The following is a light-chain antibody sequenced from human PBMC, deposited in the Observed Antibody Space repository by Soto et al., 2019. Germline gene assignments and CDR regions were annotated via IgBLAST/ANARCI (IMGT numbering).Light chain of an antibody. V-gene: IGLV2-23*01. CDR2: EGS. CDR3: CSYAGIVV. CDR1: SSDVGSYNL. J-gene: IGLJ2*01. Sequence: QSALTQPASVSGSPGQSITISCTGTSSDVGSYNLVSWYQQHPGKAPKLMIYEGSKRPSGVSNRFSGSKSGYTASLTISGLQAEDEADYYCCSYAGIVVFGGGTKLTVL.